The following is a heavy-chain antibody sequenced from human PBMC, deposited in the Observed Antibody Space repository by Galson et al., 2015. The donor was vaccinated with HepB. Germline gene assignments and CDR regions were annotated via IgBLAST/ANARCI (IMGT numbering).Heavy chain of an antibody. D-gene: IGHD5-18*01. CDR2: IRQDGGEK. Sequence: SLRLSCAASGFIFSNYWMGWVRQAPGKGLEWVANIRQDGGEKHHADSGEGRFTISRDNAKNSLYLQMDSLRAEDTAVYYCAREAARSYGQFDYWGQGTLVTVSS. V-gene: IGHV3-7*04. CDR1: GFIFSNYW. J-gene: IGHJ4*02. CDR3: AREAARSYGQFDY.